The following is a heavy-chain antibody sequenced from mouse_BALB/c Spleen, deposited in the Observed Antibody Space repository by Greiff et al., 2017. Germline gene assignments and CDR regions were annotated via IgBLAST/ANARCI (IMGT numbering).Heavy chain of an antibody. D-gene: IGHD2-1*01. CDR2: IYPSDSYT. CDR3: TRRGNYPSYYAMDY. J-gene: IGHJ4*01. V-gene: IGHV1-69*02. CDR1: GYTFTSYW. Sequence: VQLQQPGAELVRPGASVKLSCKASGYTFTSYWINWVKQRPGQGLEWIGNIYPSDSYTNYNQKFKDKATLTVDKSSSTAYMQLSSPTSEDSAVYYCTRRGNYPSYYAMDYWGQGTSVTVSS.